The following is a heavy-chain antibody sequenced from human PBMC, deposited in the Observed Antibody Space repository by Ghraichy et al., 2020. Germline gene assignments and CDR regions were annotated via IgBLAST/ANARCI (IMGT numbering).Heavy chain of an antibody. Sequence: GGSLRLSCAASGFTFSSYWMSWVRQAPGKGLEWVANIKQDGSEKYFVDSVKGRFTISRDNAKNSLYLQMNSLRAEDTAVYYCARGLPWGGSYYIHWGQGTLVTVSS. J-gene: IGHJ4*02. CDR2: IKQDGSEK. CDR1: GFTFSSYW. CDR3: ARGLPWGGSYYIH. V-gene: IGHV3-7*01. D-gene: IGHD1-26*01.